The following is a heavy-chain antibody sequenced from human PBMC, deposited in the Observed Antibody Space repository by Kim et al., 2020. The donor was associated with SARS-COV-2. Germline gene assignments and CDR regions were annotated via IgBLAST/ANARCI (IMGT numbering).Heavy chain of an antibody. CDR3: ARVEGLRCLEWTENF. Sequence: ASVKVSCKASGYTFSRYAISWVRQAPGQGLEWMGWITTYTGHTNYAQSLQGRVDMTADISTNTAYMELTNLTYGDTAVYFCARVEGLRCLEWTENFWGQGTLITVSS. D-gene: IGHD3-3*01. CDR1: GYTFSRYA. J-gene: IGHJ4*02. CDR2: ITTYTGHT. V-gene: IGHV1-18*01.